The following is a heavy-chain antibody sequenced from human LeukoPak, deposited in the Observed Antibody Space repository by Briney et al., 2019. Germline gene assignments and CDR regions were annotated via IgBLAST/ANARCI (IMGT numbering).Heavy chain of an antibody. CDR1: NGFDNSY. D-gene: IGHD2-21*02. Sequence: SETLSLTCAISNGFDNSYLYFLRQPPGKGRGWIGEITYKGSPIYNPSLKSRVAISIDVSVRQFSPKLRSVTASDTALYFCAAYGGDWDFDSWGQGTLVTVSS. V-gene: IGHV4-34*01. CDR3: AAYGGDWDFDS. CDR2: ITYKGSP. J-gene: IGHJ4*02.